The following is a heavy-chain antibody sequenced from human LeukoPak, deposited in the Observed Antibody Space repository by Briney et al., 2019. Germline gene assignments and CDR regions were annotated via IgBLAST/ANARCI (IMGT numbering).Heavy chain of an antibody. D-gene: IGHD3-22*01. CDR2: ISYDGSNK. Sequence: GGSLRLSCKASGFTFTNAWMNWVRQAPGKGLEWVAVISYDGSNKYYADSVKGRFTISRDNSKNTLYLQMNSLRAEDTAVYYCARELADSSGYPQGGYYYGMDVWGQGTTVTVSS. J-gene: IGHJ6*02. CDR3: ARELADSSGYPQGGYYYGMDV. CDR1: GFTFTNAW. V-gene: IGHV3-30-3*01.